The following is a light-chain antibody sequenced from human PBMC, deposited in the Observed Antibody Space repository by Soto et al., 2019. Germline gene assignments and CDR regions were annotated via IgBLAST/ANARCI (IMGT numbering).Light chain of an antibody. CDR1: SSNIGNNY. V-gene: IGLV2-14*01. CDR3: SSYTSSTTRGIYV. J-gene: IGLJ1*01. Sequence: QSVLTQPPSVSAAPGQKVTISCSGSSSNIGNNYVSWYQQLPGTAPKLMIYEVSNRPSGVSNRFSGSKSGNTASLTISGLQAEDEADYYCSSYTSSTTRGIYVFGTGTKVTVL. CDR2: EVS.